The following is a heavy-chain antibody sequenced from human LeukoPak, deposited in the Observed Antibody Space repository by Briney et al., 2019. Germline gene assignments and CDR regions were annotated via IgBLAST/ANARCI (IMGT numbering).Heavy chain of an antibody. V-gene: IGHV3-33*08. D-gene: IGHD3-10*01. J-gene: IGHJ4*02. Sequence: GGSLRLSCAASGFTFSSYGMHWVRQAPGKGLEWVAVIWYDGSNKYYADSVKGRFTISRDNSKNTLYLQMNSLRAEDTAVYYCASLWSHKGPGFDYWGQGTLVTVSS. CDR3: ASLWSHKGPGFDY. CDR1: GFTFSSYG. CDR2: IWYDGSNK.